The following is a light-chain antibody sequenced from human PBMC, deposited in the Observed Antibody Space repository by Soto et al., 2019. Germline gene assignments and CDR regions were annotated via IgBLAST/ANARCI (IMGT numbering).Light chain of an antibody. CDR1: SSNVGNNF. CDR2: DNS. Sequence: QSVLMQPPSMSAAPGQKVTITCSGRSSNVGNNFVSWYQQLPGTAPKLLIFDNSQRPSGIPDRFFGSKSGTSATLAITGPQTGDEAVYYCGTWDTKLNAVVFGGGTKLTVL. CDR3: GTWDTKLNAVV. J-gene: IGLJ2*01. V-gene: IGLV1-51*01.